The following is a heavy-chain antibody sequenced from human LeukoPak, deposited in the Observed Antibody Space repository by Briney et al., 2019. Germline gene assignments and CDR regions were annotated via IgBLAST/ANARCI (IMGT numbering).Heavy chain of an antibody. J-gene: IGHJ5*02. Sequence: GGSLRLSCAASGFTFSSYAMSWVRQAPGKGLEWVSAISGSGGSTYYADSVKGRFTISRDNSKNTLYLQMNSLRAEDTAVYYCAKGRGRQWLVSWFDPWGQGTLVTVSS. D-gene: IGHD6-19*01. CDR3: AKGRGRQWLVSWFDP. CDR1: GFTFSSYA. V-gene: IGHV3-23*01. CDR2: ISGSGGST.